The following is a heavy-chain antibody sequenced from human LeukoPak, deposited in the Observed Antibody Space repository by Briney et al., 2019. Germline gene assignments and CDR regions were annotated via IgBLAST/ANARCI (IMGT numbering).Heavy chain of an antibody. CDR3: AGVIAAAYDAFDI. J-gene: IGHJ3*02. V-gene: IGHV3-48*04. Sequence: GGSLRLSCAASGLTFSSYSMNWVRQAPGKGLEWVSYISSSSSTIYYADSVKGRFTISRDNAKNSLYLQMNSLRAEDTAVYYCAGVIAAAYDAFDIWGQGTMVTVSS. CDR1: GLTFSSYS. D-gene: IGHD6-13*01. CDR2: ISSSSSTI.